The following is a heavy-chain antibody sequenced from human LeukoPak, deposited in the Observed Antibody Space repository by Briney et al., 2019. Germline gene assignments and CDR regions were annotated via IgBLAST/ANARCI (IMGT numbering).Heavy chain of an antibody. CDR2: IHYSRNT. CDR3: ARLYGSGTAVDH. V-gene: IGHV4-59*08. CDR1: GASVTTYY. D-gene: IGHD3-10*01. J-gene: IGHJ4*02. Sequence: PSETLSLTCTVSGASVTTYYWSWIRQPPGEGLEWIGYIHYSRNTKYHPSLKSRVTMSVDTSKNQFSLKLSSATAADTATYYCARLYGSGTAVDHWGQGTLVTVSS.